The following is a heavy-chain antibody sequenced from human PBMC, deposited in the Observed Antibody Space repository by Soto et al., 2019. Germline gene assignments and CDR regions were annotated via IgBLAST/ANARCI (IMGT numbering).Heavy chain of an antibody. Sequence: QVQLVQSGPEVKKPGASVKVSCKTSGYTFTSFGISWVRQAPGQGLEWMGWITTDKGKTNSAQKFQGRFTITTETSTSKAYMELQFFRTDDTTVYYCDTRSPAFDFWGQGTLVTVSS. CDR2: ITTDKGKT. CDR1: GYTFTSFG. CDR3: DTRSPAFDF. V-gene: IGHV1-18*01. J-gene: IGHJ4*02.